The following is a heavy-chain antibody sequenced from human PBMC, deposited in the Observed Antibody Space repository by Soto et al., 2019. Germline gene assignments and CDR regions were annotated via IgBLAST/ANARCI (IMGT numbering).Heavy chain of an antibody. D-gene: IGHD3-16*01. CDR1: GFAFSTYA. CDR3: AREGDDMDV. CDR2: ISNSGGNT. J-gene: IGHJ6*02. V-gene: IGHV3-23*01. Sequence: PGGSLRLSCAASGFAFSTYAMSWLRQAPGKGLEWVSGISNSGGNTDYRENERGRFTISRDNAKNKLYLQMNSLRAEDTAVYYCAREGDDMDVWGQGTTVTVSS.